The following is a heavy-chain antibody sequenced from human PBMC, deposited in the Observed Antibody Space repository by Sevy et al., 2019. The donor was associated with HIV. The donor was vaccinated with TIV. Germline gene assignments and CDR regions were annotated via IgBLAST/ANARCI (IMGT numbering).Heavy chain of an antibody. CDR1: GFTFSTYT. Sequence: GGSLRLSCAASGFTFSTYTMNWVRQAPGKGLEWVSSITFSSNYIYYADSVKGRFTISRDNAKNSLYLQMNSLRAEETAVYYCARPYGSGSWEAFDIWGQGTMVTVSS. D-gene: IGHD3-10*01. CDR3: ARPYGSGSWEAFDI. J-gene: IGHJ3*02. V-gene: IGHV3-21*01. CDR2: ITFSSNYI.